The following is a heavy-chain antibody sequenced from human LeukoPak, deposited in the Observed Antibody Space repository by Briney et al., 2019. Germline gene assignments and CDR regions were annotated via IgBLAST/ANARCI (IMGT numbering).Heavy chain of an antibody. Sequence: SETLSLTCAVYGGSFSGYYWSWIRQPPGKGLEWIGSIYYSGSTYYNPSLKSRVTISVDTSKNQFSLKLSSVTAADTAVYYCARHVRTMVRGVKFDYWGQGTLVTVSS. CDR3: ARHVRTMVRGVKFDY. D-gene: IGHD3-10*01. V-gene: IGHV4-34*01. CDR1: GGSFSGYY. J-gene: IGHJ4*02. CDR2: IYYSGST.